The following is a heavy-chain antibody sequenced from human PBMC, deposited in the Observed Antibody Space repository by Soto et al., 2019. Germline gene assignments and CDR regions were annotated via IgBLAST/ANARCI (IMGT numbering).Heavy chain of an antibody. CDR1: GFSLSTSGVG. J-gene: IGHJ5*01. D-gene: IGHD3-10*01. CDR3: AYRRGVSRRGWFDS. CDR2: IYSDDDK. V-gene: IGHV2-5*02. Sequence: QITLKESGPPLVKPTQTLTLTCTFSGFSLSTSGVGVGWIRQPPGKALEWLALIYSDDDKRYSPSLNSRLAITNDNAKMPVDVTTTNTDPVDTATYYCAYRRGVSRRGWFDSWGQGTLETVSS.